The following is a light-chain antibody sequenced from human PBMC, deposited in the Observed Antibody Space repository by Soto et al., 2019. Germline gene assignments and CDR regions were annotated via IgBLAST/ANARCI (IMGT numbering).Light chain of an antibody. CDR2: DAS. Sequence: DIQMTQSPSSLSVSVGDRVTITCQASQDISNFLNWYQQKPGKALKLLINDASNLETGVPSRFSGSGSGTEFTLTINSLQPDDFATYYCQQYKSYWTFGQGTKVDIK. CDR3: QQYKSYWT. V-gene: IGKV1-33*01. J-gene: IGKJ1*01. CDR1: QDISNF.